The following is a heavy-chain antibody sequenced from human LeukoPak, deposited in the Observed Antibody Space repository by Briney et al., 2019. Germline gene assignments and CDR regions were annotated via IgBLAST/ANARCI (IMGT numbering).Heavy chain of an antibody. CDR2: IASDGSRT. Sequence: PGGSLRLSCAASGFTFSSYWMNWVRQAPGKGLVWVSRIASDGSRTTYADSVKGRFSISRDNAKNTLYPQMNSLRVEDTAVYYCARDYGDFVFDYWGQGTLVTVSS. CDR1: GFTFSSYW. J-gene: IGHJ4*02. CDR3: ARDYGDFVFDY. V-gene: IGHV3-74*01. D-gene: IGHD4-17*01.